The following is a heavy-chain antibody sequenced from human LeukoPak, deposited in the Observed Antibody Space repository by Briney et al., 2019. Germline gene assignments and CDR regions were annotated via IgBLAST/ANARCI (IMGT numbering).Heavy chain of an antibody. D-gene: IGHD1-26*01. CDR2: FHDSEST. Sequence: SETLSLTCTVSGGSISNSYWSWIRQPPGKGLEWIGFFHDSESTNYNPSLKSRVSISLDTSKNQVSLWLSSVTAADTAVYYCTRGDASGRPGIGFDFWGQGTLVTVSS. J-gene: IGHJ4*02. CDR1: GGSISNSY. CDR3: TRGDASGRPGIGFDF. V-gene: IGHV4-59*01.